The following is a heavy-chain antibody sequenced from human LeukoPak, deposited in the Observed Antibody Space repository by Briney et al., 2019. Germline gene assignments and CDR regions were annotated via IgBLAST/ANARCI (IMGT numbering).Heavy chain of an antibody. CDR3: EFTWVTMVRGPGY. CDR1: GGSYSGYY. CDR2: INHSGST. V-gene: IGHV4-34*01. D-gene: IGHD3-10*01. Sequence: PSETLSLTCAVYGGSYSGYYWSWIRQPPGKGLEWIGEINHSGSTNYNPSLKSRVTISVDTSKNQFSLKLSSVTAADTAVYYCEFTWVTMVRGPGYWGQGTLVTVSS. J-gene: IGHJ4*02.